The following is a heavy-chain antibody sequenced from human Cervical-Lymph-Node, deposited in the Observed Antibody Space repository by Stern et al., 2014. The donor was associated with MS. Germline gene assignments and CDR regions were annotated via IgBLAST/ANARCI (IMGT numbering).Heavy chain of an antibody. Sequence: VQLVESGAEVKKPGSSVKVSCKTSGGTFSNYAFNWVRQAPGQGPEWMGGIIPILNTADYAQTFQGRVTITADESTNTTYMELSGLKSEDTAVYFCARGSVYYDFWSISYGHFQFWGQGTLVTVSS. D-gene: IGHD3-3*01. J-gene: IGHJ4*02. CDR2: IIPILNTA. V-gene: IGHV1-69*01. CDR1: GGTFSNYA. CDR3: ARGSVYYDFWSISYGHFQF.